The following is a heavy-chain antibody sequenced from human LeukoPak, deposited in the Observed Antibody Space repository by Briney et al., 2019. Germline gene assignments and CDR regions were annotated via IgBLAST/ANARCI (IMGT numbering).Heavy chain of an antibody. J-gene: IGHJ4*02. CDR3: TRCAYGEDYFDY. Sequence: SGGSLRLSCAASGFAFSSYTMNWVRQAAGRGLEWVSYISSSSSTIYYADSVKGRFTISRDNAKNSLYLQMTRLREEDTAVYSCTRCAYGEDYFDYWGQGPLVTVSS. D-gene: IGHD4-17*01. V-gene: IGHV3-48*02. CDR2: ISSSSSTI. CDR1: GFAFSSYT.